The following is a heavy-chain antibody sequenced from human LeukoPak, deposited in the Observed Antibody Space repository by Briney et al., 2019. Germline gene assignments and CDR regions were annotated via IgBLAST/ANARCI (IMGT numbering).Heavy chain of an antibody. D-gene: IGHD6-13*01. J-gene: IGHJ4*02. CDR1: GASISSYY. CDR2: MYYRGST. Sequence: PSETLSLTCTVSGASISSYYWSWIRQPPGKGLEWIGNMYYRGSTNYYPSLKSRVTISMETSKNQFSLKLNSVPAADTAVYYCASGIGSSWLDYWGQGTLVTVSS. V-gene: IGHV4-59*01. CDR3: ASGIGSSWLDY.